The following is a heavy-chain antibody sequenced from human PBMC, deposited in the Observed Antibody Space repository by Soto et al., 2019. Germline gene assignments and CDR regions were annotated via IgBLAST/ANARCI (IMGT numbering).Heavy chain of an antibody. CDR1: GGSFSGYY. V-gene: IGHV4-30-4*08. CDR3: ARGRNLRFSGWDWFDP. D-gene: IGHD4-17*01. Sequence: SETLSLTCAVYGGSFSGYYWSWIRQPPGKGLEWIGYIYYSGSTYYNPSLKSRVTISVDTSKNQFSLKLSSVTAADTAVYYCARGRNLRFSGWDWFDPWGQGTLVTVSS. J-gene: IGHJ5*02. CDR2: IYYSGST.